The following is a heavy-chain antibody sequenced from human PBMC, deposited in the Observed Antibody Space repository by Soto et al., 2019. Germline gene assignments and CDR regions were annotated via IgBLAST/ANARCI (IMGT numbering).Heavy chain of an antibody. CDR2: IDPSDPYT. CDR1: GYSFTSYW. J-gene: IGHJ4*02. Sequence: PGESLKLSCKGSGYSFTSYWISWVRQMPGKGLDRMRSIDPSDPYTNDSTSVHGHVTNSADKPISAAYLQWSSLKGSETAMYYCARHSVDTAMGFDYWGQGTLVTVSS. CDR3: ARHSVDTAMGFDY. V-gene: IGHV5-10-1*01. D-gene: IGHD5-18*01.